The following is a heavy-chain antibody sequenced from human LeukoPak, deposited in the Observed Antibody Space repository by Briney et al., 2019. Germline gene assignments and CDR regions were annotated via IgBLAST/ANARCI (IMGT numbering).Heavy chain of an antibody. CDR2: IYYSGSS. J-gene: IGHJ4*02. CDR1: GSFISCNIYY. CDR3: ARTRYYYNSRSYGAPYYIDD. Sequence: SYTMSLTCAAAGSFISCNIYYLRWIRRPPVKGLEWIERIYYSGSSYYNLYLKIRVTISVATTKNQFSLKLRSVTAADTAVYYCARTRYYYNSRSYGAPYYIDDWGQGTLVTVSS. D-gene: IGHD3-10*01. V-gene: IGHV4-39*01.